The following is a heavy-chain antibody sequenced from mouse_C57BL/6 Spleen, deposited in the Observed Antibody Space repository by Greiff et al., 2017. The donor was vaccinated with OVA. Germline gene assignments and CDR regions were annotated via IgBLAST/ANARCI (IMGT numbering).Heavy chain of an antibody. J-gene: IGHJ4*01. CDR1: GYTFTEYT. CDR2: FYPGSGSI. CDR3: ARHEEWDYDDGYAMDY. V-gene: IGHV1-62-2*01. D-gene: IGHD2-4*01. Sequence: QVQLQQSGAELVKPGASVKLSCKASGYTFTEYTIHWVKQRSGQGLEWIGWFYPGSGSIKYNEKFKDKATLTADKSSSTVYMELSRLTSENSAVYFCARHEEWDYDDGYAMDYWGQGTSVTVSS.